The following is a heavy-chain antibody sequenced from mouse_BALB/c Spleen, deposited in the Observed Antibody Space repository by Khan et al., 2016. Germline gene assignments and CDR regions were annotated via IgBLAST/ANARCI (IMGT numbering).Heavy chain of an antibody. CDR2: IDPANGNT. CDR1: GFNIKDTY. V-gene: IGHV14-3*02. D-gene: IGHD4-1*01. CDR3: ARTGTLDY. J-gene: IGHJ2*01. Sequence: EVQLQESGAELVKPGASVKLSCTASGFNIKDTYMHWVKQRPEQGLEWIGRIDPANGNTKYDPKFQGKVTITADTSSNTAYLQLSSLTSEDTAVYYCARTGTLDYWGQGTTLTVSS.